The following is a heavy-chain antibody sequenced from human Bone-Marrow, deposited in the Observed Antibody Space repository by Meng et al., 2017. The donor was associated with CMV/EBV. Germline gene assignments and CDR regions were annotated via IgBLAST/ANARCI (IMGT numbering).Heavy chain of an antibody. D-gene: IGHD4-23*01. Sequence: RRLPESGPGLVKPSEPLSLPSTVSGGSISSSSYDWGWIRQPPGKGLEWIGSIYYSGSTYYNPSLKSRVTISVDTSKNQFSLKLSSVTAADTAVYYCARDEPQGVTPSKFDYWGQGTLVTVSS. CDR2: IYYSGST. CDR1: GGSISSSSYD. V-gene: IGHV4-39*07. J-gene: IGHJ4*02. CDR3: ARDEPQGVTPSKFDY.